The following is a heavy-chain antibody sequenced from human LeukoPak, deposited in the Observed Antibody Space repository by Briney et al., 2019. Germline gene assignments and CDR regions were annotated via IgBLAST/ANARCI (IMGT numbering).Heavy chain of an antibody. V-gene: IGHV3-74*01. CDR1: GFTFSSYW. J-gene: IGHJ1*01. CDR3: AKDLGRSEG. D-gene: IGHD3-16*01. CDR2: MNSDGTIR. Sequence: GGSQRLSCAASGFTFSSYWMHWVRQAPGKGPEWVSRMNSDGTIRDYAHSVKGRFTISRDNARNTLYLQMNSLRGEDTAVYYCAKDLGRSEGWGPGTRVIVSS.